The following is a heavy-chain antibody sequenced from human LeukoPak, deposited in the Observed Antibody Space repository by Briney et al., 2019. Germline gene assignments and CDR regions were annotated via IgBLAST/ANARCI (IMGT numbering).Heavy chain of an antibody. J-gene: IGHJ4*02. Sequence: PGGSLRLSCAASGFTFSSYWMSWVRQAPGKGLEWVADINLDGSEKYYVDSVKGRFTISRDNAKNSLNLHMNSLRAEDTAVYYCAREGTRGLVDSWGQGTLVTVSS. CDR2: INLDGSEK. CDR3: AREGTRGLVDS. D-gene: IGHD1/OR15-1a*01. CDR1: GFTFSSYW. V-gene: IGHV3-7*01.